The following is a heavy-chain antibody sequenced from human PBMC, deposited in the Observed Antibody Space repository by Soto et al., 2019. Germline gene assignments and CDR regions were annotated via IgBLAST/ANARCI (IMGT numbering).Heavy chain of an antibody. D-gene: IGHD5-18*01. CDR2: IYYSGST. Sequence: PSETLSLTCTVSGGSISSSSYYWGWIRQPPGKGLEWIGSIYYSGSTYYNPSLKSRVTISVDTSKNQFSLKLSSVTAADTAVYYCAIRPMDTDYYYGMDVWGPGITVNVSS. V-gene: IGHV4-39*01. J-gene: IGHJ6*02. CDR1: GGSISSSSYY. CDR3: AIRPMDTDYYYGMDV.